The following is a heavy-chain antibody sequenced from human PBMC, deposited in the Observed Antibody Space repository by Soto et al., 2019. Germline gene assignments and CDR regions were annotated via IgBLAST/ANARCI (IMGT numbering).Heavy chain of an antibody. CDR3: AHSLHDSGTYYIPYFDH. CDR1: GFSLRTSGVG. D-gene: IGHD3-10*01. Sequence: SGPTLVNPTQTLTLTCTFSGFSLRTSGVGVAWIRQPPGKALEWLALIYWDGDKRYSPSLKSRLTITEDTSKNHVVLTMTNMDPVDTATYYCAHSLHDSGTYYIPYFDHWRQGTLVTVSS. J-gene: IGHJ4*02. CDR2: IYWDGDK. V-gene: IGHV2-5*02.